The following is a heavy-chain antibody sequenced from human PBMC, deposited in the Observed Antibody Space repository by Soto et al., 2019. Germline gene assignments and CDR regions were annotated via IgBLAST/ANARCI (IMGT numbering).Heavy chain of an antibody. CDR1: GFTFSSYA. J-gene: IGHJ6*02. CDR2: ISYDGSNK. Sequence: QVQLVESGGGVVQPGRSLRLSCAASGFTFSSYAMHWVRQAPGKGLEWVAVISYDGSNKYYADSVKGRFTISRDNSKNTPYLQMNSLRAEDTAVYYCARDLEVGPARYYYYGMDVWGQGTTVTVSS. V-gene: IGHV3-30-3*01. CDR3: ARDLEVGPARYYYYGMDV. D-gene: IGHD6-25*01.